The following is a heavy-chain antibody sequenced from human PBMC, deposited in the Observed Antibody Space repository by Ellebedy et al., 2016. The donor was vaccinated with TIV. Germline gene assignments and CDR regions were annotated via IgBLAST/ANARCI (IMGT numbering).Heavy chain of an antibody. V-gene: IGHV3-11*03. Sequence: GGSLRLXXAASGFTFSDYYMSWIRQAPGKGLEWVSYISSSSSYTNYADSVKGRFTISRDNAKNSLYLQMNSLRAEDTALYYCARSGTILWFGELYLDYWGQGTLVTVSS. J-gene: IGHJ4*02. CDR1: GFTFSDYY. CDR3: ARSGTILWFGELYLDY. CDR2: ISSSSSYT. D-gene: IGHD3-10*01.